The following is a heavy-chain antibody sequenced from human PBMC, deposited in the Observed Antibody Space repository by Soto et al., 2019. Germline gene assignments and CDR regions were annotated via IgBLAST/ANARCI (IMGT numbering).Heavy chain of an antibody. Sequence: PGGSLRLSCAASGFTFSSYAMHWVRQAPGKGLEWVAVISYDGSNKYYADSVKGRFTISRDNSKNTLYLQMNSLRAEDTAVYYCGRDRYSNSRFDPWGQGTLVTVS. CDR3: GRDRYSNSRFDP. D-gene: IGHD6-13*01. V-gene: IGHV3-30-3*01. CDR2: ISYDGSNK. J-gene: IGHJ5*02. CDR1: GFTFSSYA.